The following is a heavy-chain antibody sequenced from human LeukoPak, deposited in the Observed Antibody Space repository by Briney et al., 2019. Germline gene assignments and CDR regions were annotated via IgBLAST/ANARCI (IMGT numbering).Heavy chain of an antibody. CDR1: GGSISSYY. D-gene: IGHD2-21*01. Sequence: PSETLSLTCTVSGGSISSYYWSWIRQPAGKGLEWIGRIYTSGSTNYNPSLKSRVTISVDTSKNQFSLKLSSVTAADTAVYYCAREFGGGPWTKLAYCGGDCYQGYFDYWGQGTLVTVSS. V-gene: IGHV4-4*07. CDR2: IYTSGST. CDR3: AREFGGGPWTKLAYCGGDCYQGYFDY. J-gene: IGHJ4*02.